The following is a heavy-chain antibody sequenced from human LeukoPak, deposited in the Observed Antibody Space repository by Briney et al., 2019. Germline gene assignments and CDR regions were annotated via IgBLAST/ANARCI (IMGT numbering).Heavy chain of an antibody. CDR3: ARDWGSDYDFWSGFPDAFDI. Sequence: PGGSLRLSCAASGFTFSSYSMNWVRQAPGKGLEWVSYIRSSSSTIYYADSVKGRFTISRDNAKNSLYLQMNSLRAEDTAVYYCARDWGSDYDFWSGFPDAFDIWGQGTMVTVSS. CDR1: GFTFSSYS. V-gene: IGHV3-48*04. D-gene: IGHD3-3*01. J-gene: IGHJ3*02. CDR2: IRSSSSTI.